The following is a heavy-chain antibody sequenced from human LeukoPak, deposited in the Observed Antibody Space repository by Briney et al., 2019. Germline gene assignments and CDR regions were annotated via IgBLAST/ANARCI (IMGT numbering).Heavy chain of an antibody. Sequence: PSETLSLTCTVSGGSFSGYYWNWFRQTPGKGLEWIGYMYYSGSSTYNPSLKSRISISVDTSKNQFSLKLNSVTAADTAIYYCARDSGDYGGNPYYFDYWGPGTLVTVSS. CDR3: ARDSGDYGGNPYYFDY. J-gene: IGHJ4*02. V-gene: IGHV4-59*01. CDR1: GGSFSGYY. CDR2: MYYSGSS. D-gene: IGHD4-23*01.